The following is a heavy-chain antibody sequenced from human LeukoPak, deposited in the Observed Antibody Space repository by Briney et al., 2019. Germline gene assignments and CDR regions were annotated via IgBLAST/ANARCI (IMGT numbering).Heavy chain of an antibody. J-gene: IGHJ4*02. V-gene: IGHV3-48*01. CDR1: GFTFSSYS. Sequence: GGSLRLSCAASGFTFSSYSMNWVRQAPGKGLEWVSYISSSSSTIYYADSVKGRFTISRDNAKNSLYLQMNSLRAEDTAVYYCARDTVIGGYSGYDWWGQGTLVTVSS. D-gene: IGHD5-12*01. CDR2: ISSSSSTI. CDR3: ARDTVIGGYSGYDW.